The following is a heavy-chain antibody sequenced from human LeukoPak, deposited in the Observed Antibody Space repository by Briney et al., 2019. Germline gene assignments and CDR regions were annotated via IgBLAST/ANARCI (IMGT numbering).Heavy chain of an antibody. CDR1: GITFSSYA. J-gene: IGHJ3*02. D-gene: IGHD6-19*01. CDR3: ARDGAVAGADAIDI. Sequence: GRSLSLSCAASGITFSSYAMHWVRQAPGKGLEWVAVISYDGSNKYYADSVKGRFTISRDNSKNTLYLQMNSLRPEDTAVYYYARDGAVAGADAIDIWGQGTVVTVSS. CDR2: ISYDGSNK. V-gene: IGHV3-30*04.